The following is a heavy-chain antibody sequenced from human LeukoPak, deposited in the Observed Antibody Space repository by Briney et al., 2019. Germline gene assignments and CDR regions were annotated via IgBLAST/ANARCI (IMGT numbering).Heavy chain of an antibody. CDR3: ARGDFRGITDSYLDY. V-gene: IGHV3-30*03. CDR1: GFTFSSYG. Sequence: GGSLRLSCAASGFTFSSYGMHWVRQAPGKGLEWVAVISYDGSNKYYADSVKGRFTISRDNAKNSLYLQMNSLRAEDTAVYYCARGDFRGITDSYLDYWGQGTLVTVSS. J-gene: IGHJ4*02. D-gene: IGHD3-10*01. CDR2: ISYDGSNK.